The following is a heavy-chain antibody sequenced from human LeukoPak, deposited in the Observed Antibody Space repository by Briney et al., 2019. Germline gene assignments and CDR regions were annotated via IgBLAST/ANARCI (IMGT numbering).Heavy chain of an antibody. D-gene: IGHD6-19*01. CDR2: IVVGSGNT. CDR3: AAGYSSGWYVFDY. J-gene: IGHJ4*02. CDR1: GFTFTSSA. V-gene: IGHV1-58*01. Sequence: GTSVKVSCEASGFTFTSSAVQWVRQARGQRLEWIGWIVVGSGNTNYAQKFQERVTITRDMSTSTAYMELSSLRSEDTAVYYCAAGYSSGWYVFDYWGQGTLVTVSS.